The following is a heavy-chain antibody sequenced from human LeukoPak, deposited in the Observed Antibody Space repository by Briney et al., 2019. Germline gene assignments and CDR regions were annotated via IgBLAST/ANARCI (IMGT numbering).Heavy chain of an antibody. D-gene: IGHD3-10*01. Sequence: KSSETLSLTCTVSGGSISRYYWSWIRQPAGKGLEWIGRIYTSGSTNYNPSLKSRVTMSVDTSKNQFSLKLSSVAAADTAVYYCARVFYGSGSHWYFDLWGRGTLVTVSS. CDR2: IYTSGST. V-gene: IGHV4-4*07. J-gene: IGHJ2*01. CDR1: GGSISRYY. CDR3: ARVFYGSGSHWYFDL.